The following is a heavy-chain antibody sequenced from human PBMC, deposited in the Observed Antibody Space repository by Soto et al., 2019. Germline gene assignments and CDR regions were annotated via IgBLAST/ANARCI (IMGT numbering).Heavy chain of an antibody. CDR1: GFTFSSYS. CDR2: ISSSSSYI. Sequence: GGSLRLSCAASGFTFSSYSMNWVRQAPGKGLEWVSSISSSSSYIYYADSVKGRFTISRDNAKNSLYLQMNSLRAEDTAVYYCARDREGVRITIFGVVIIFDICGKGTMVTVPS. D-gene: IGHD3-3*01. CDR3: ARDREGVRITIFGVVIIFDI. V-gene: IGHV3-21*01. J-gene: IGHJ3*02.